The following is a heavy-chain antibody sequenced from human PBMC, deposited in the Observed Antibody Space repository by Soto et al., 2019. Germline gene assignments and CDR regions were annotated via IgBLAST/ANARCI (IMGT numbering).Heavy chain of an antibody. V-gene: IGHV4-34*01. D-gene: IGHD3-10*01. Sequence: QVQLQQWGAGLLKPSETLSLTCAVYGGSFSGYYWSWIRQPPGKGLEWIGEINHSGSTNYNPSLKSRFTISVDTSKNQFSLKLSSVTAADTAVYYCARTRVTMVRGVLTNWGQGTLVTVSS. CDR1: GGSFSGYY. CDR3: ARTRVTMVRGVLTN. CDR2: INHSGST. J-gene: IGHJ4*02.